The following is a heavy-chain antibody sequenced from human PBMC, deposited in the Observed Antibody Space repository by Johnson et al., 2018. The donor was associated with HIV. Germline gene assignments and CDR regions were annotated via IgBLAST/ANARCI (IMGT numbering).Heavy chain of an antibody. D-gene: IGHD2-15*01. CDR1: GFSFSSYA. Sequence: VQVVESGGGVVQPGRSLRLSCAASGFSFSSYAMHWVRQAPGKGLEWVAVISYDGSNKYYADSVKGRFTIARDNSKNTLYLKRNSLRAEDTALYYCARESGGSHYVYAFDIWGQGTMVTVSS. CDR2: ISYDGSNK. V-gene: IGHV3-30*14. J-gene: IGHJ3*02. CDR3: ARESGGSHYVYAFDI.